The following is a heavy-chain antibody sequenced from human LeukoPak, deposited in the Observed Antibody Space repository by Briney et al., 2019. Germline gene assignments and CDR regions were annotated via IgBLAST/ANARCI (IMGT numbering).Heavy chain of an antibody. V-gene: IGHV3-21*01. CDR3: ARMKTYRGDCSSTSCSRPYYMDV. D-gene: IGHD2-2*01. CDR2: IRSSSRYI. Sequence: GGSLRLSCAPSGFTFISYSTNWVRPAPGEGLEWVLSIRSSSRYIYSAASVKGRFTIPRDNAKNSLYLQMSSLRAEDTAVYYCARMKTYRGDCSSTSCSRPYYMDVWGKGTTVTVSS. J-gene: IGHJ6*03. CDR1: GFTFISYS.